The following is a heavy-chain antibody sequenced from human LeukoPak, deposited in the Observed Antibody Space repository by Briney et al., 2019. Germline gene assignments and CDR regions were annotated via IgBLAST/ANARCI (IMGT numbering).Heavy chain of an antibody. CDR1: GFTFSSYA. J-gene: IGHJ4*02. V-gene: IGHV3-23*01. CDR3: AKGIAARAYFDY. D-gene: IGHD6-6*01. Sequence: GRSLRLSCAASGFTFSSYAMSWVRQAPGKGLEWVSATSGSGGSTYYADSVKGRFTISRDNSKNTLYLQMNSLRAEDTAVYYCAKGIAARAYFDYWGQGTLVTVSS. CDR2: TSGSGGST.